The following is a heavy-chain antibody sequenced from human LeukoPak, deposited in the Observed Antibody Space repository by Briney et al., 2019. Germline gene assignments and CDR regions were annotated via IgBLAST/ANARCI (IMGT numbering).Heavy chain of an antibody. J-gene: IGHJ3*02. CDR1: GFTFSSYA. V-gene: IGHV3-30*04. CDR2: ISYDGSDK. CDR3: ARAKRNGFDI. Sequence: GRSLRLSCAASGFTFSSYAMYWVRQAPGKGLEWVAVISYDGSDKFYADSVKGRFTISRDNAKNSLYLQMNSLRAEDTAVYYCARAKRNGFDIWGQGTMVTVSS.